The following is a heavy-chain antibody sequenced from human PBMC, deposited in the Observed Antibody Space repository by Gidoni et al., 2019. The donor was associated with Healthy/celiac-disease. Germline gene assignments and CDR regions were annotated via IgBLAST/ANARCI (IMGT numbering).Heavy chain of an antibody. CDR3: ARGHGWNDD. V-gene: IGHV4-61*02. CDR2: IYTSGST. CDR1: GGSISSGSYY. D-gene: IGHD1-1*01. Sequence: QVQLQESGPGLVKPSQTLSLTCTVSGGSISSGSYYWSWIRQPAGKGLAWIGRIYTSGSTNYNPSLKSRVTISVDTSKNQFSLKLSSVTAADTAVYYCARGHGWNDDWGQGTLVTVSS. J-gene: IGHJ4*02.